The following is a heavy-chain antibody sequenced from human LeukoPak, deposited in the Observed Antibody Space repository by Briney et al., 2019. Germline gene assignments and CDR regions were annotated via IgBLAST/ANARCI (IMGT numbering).Heavy chain of an antibody. J-gene: IGHJ4*02. CDR2: LNPRTGAT. CDR1: GYTFVDYY. Sequence: ASVKVSCKASGYTFVDYYVYWIRQAPGQGLEWMGWLNPRTGATKYAQKFQARVTMTRDTSKQTAYMELTSLRSDDTALYFCARDHRLGRTGYDMPADWGQGTLVTVS. CDR3: ARDHRLGRTGYDMPAD. D-gene: IGHD7-27*01. V-gene: IGHV1-2*02.